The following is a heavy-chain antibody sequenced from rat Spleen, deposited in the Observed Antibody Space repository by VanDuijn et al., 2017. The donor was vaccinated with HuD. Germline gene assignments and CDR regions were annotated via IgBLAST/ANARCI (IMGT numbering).Heavy chain of an antibody. CDR3: ARAGYLRDWYFDF. V-gene: IGHV5-29*01. CDR1: GFTFTDFY. D-gene: IGHD2-2*01. CDR2: ISYDGSDT. J-gene: IGHJ1*01. Sequence: EVQLVESDGGLVQPGRSLKLSCAASGFTFTDFYMAWVRQAPTKGMGWVATISYDGSDTYYRDSVKGRFSISRDDAKSTLYLQMDSLRSEDTATYHCARAGYLRDWYFDFWGPGAMVTVSS.